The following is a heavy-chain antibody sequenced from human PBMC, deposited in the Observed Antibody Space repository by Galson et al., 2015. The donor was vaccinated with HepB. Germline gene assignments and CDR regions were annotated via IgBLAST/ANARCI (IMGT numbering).Heavy chain of an antibody. CDR3: ARDGYRIAAAGLWRNGMDV. Sequence: CAISGDSVSSNSAAWNWIRQSPSRGLEWLGRTYYRSKWYNDYAVSVKSRITINPDTSKNQFSLQLNSVTPEDTAVYYCARDGYRIAAAGLWRNGMDVWGQGTTVTVSS. J-gene: IGHJ6*02. D-gene: IGHD6-13*01. CDR2: TYYRSKWYN. V-gene: IGHV6-1*01. CDR1: GDSVSSNSAA.